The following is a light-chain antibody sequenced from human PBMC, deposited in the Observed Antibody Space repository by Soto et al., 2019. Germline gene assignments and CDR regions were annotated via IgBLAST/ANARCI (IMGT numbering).Light chain of an antibody. CDR1: SSDVGAYNY. V-gene: IGLV2-14*03. J-gene: IGLJ1*01. Sequence: QSALTQPASVSGSPGQSITISCTGTSSDVGAYNYVSWYQQHPGKAPKLMIYDVTNRPSGVSNRFSGSKSGYTASLTISGLQAEDEADYYCSSYTPSSTYVFGTATKLTVL. CDR3: SSYTPSSTYV. CDR2: DVT.